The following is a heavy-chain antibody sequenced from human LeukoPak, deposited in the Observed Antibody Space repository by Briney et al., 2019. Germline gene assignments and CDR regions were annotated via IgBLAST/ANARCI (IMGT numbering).Heavy chain of an antibody. V-gene: IGHV4-61*01. CDR2: IYHTGST. D-gene: IGHD3-16*01. J-gene: IGHJ4*02. CDR1: GASVRSGSYY. CDR3: ASYDYVWGSLDF. Sequence: PSETLSLTCTVSGASVRSGSYYWTWIRQPPGEGLEWIGDIYHTGSTNYNPSLKSRVTFSLDKSKNHFALKLTSVTVADTAIYYCASYDYVWGSLDFWGQGTLVPVSS.